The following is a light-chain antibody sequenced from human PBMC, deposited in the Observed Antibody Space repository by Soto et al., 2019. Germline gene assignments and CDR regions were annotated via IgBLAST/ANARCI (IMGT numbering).Light chain of an antibody. CDR2: EVS. J-gene: IGLJ2*01. Sequence: QSALTQPASVSGSPGQSITISCTGSSSAVGGYKYVSWYQQYPGKAPKLMIYEVSNRPSGVSNRFSGSKSGNTASLTISGLQAEDEADYYCSSYTSSRTAVFGGGTKLTVL. V-gene: IGLV2-14*01. CDR1: SSAVGGYKY. CDR3: SSYTSSRTAV.